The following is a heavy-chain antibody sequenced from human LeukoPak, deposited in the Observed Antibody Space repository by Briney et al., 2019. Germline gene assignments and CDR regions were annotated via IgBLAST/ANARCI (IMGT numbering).Heavy chain of an antibody. D-gene: IGHD3-9*01. V-gene: IGHV3-49*03. CDR1: GFTFGDYA. J-gene: IGHJ6*03. Sequence: GGSLRLSCTASGFTFGDYAMSWFRQAPGKGLEWVGFIRSKAYGGTTEYAASVKGRFTISRDDSKSIAYLQMNSLKTEDTAVYYCTRFDILTGYSAFYYYYYMDVWGKGTTVTVSS. CDR2: IRSKAYGGTT. CDR3: TRFDILTGYSAFYYYYYMDV.